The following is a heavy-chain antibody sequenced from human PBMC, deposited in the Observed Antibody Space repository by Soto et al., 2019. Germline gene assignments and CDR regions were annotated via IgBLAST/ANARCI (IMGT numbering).Heavy chain of an antibody. CDR1: GGSISSYY. J-gene: IGHJ3*02. Sequence: SETLSLTCTVSGGSISSYYWSWIRQPAGKGLEWIGRIYTSGSTNYNPSLKSRVTMSVDTSKNQFSLKLSSVTAADAAVYYCARDTFGSLGYSYGYVLPASVNAFDIWGQGTMVSVSS. CDR3: ARDTFGSLGYSYGYVLPASVNAFDI. V-gene: IGHV4-4*07. D-gene: IGHD5-18*01. CDR2: IYTSGST.